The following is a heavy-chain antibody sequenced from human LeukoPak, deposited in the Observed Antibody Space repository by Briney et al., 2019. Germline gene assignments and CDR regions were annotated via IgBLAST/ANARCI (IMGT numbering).Heavy chain of an antibody. CDR2: IYSGGST. J-gene: IGHJ6*02. Sequence: GGSLRLSCAASGFTVSSNYMSWVRQAPGKGLEWVSVIYSGGSTYYADSVKGRFTISRDNAKNSLYLQMNSLRDEDTAVYYCARDLWLGYYYYGMDVWGQGTTVTVSS. D-gene: IGHD3-10*01. CDR3: ARDLWLGYYYYGMDV. V-gene: IGHV3-66*01. CDR1: GFTVSSNY.